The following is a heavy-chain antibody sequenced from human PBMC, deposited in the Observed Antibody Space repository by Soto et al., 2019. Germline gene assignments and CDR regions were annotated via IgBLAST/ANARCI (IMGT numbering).Heavy chain of an antibody. CDR1: GFTFSSYS. CDR3: ARGSSNWAYYFDF. Sequence: EVHLVESGGGLVQPGGSLRLSCAASGFTFSSYSLNWVRQAPGKGLAWVSYITSSGTTVYYADSVRGRFTISRDNAKNSLYLQMNRLRDDDTAVYYCARGSSNWAYYFDFWGQGTLVTVSS. V-gene: IGHV3-48*02. CDR2: ITSSGTTV. D-gene: IGHD6-13*01. J-gene: IGHJ4*02.